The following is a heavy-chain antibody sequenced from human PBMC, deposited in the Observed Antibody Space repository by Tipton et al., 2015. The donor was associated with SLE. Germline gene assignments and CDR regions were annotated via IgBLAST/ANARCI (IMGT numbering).Heavy chain of an antibody. CDR1: GGSVTSFY. CDR3: ARGGGSYGSGTYYPMDV. D-gene: IGHD3-10*01. V-gene: IGHV4-59*02. CDR2: IFYTGSA. J-gene: IGHJ6*02. Sequence: TLSLTCSVSGGSVTSFYWSWIRQPPGKGLEWIGYIFYTGSANYNPSLKSRVTISLDTSKNQFSLKLSSVTAADTAVFYCARGGGSYGSGTYYPMDVWGQGTTVTVSS.